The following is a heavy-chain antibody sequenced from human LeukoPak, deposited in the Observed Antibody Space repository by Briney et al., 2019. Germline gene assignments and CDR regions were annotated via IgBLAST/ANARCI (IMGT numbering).Heavy chain of an antibody. D-gene: IGHD3-10*01. CDR3: AKGEDYYGSGNAFDI. CDR1: GFTFDDYA. Sequence: GGSLRLSCAASGFTFDDYAMHWVRQAPGKGLEWVSLISWDGGSTYYADSVKGRFTISRDNSKNSLYLQMNSLRTEDTALYYCAKGEDYYGSGNAFDIWGQGTMVTVSS. CDR2: ISWDGGST. J-gene: IGHJ3*02. V-gene: IGHV3-43D*03.